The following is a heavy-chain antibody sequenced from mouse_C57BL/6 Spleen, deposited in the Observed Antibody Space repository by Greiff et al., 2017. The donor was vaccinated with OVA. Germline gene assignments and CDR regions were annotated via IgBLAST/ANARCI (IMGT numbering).Heavy chain of an antibody. CDR2: INPYSGGT. Sequence: QVQLQQPGAELVKPGASVKLSCKASGYTFTSYWMHWVKQRPGRGLEWIGRINPYSGGTKYNEKFKSKATLTVDKPSSTAYMQLSSLTSEDSAVYYCAGFYDYDVYYFDYWGQGTTLTVSS. CDR3: AGFYDYDVYYFDY. V-gene: IGHV1-72*01. CDR1: GYTFTSYW. D-gene: IGHD2-4*01. J-gene: IGHJ2*01.